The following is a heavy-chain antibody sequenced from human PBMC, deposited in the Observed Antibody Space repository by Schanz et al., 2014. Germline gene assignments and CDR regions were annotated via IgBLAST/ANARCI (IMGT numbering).Heavy chain of an antibody. CDR1: GFTFSNYW. V-gene: IGHV3-7*05. J-gene: IGHJ5*01. Sequence: EVQLLESGGGLVQPGGSLRLSCVASGFTFSNYWMSWVRQAPGKGPEWVANIKHDGSVKDYVDSVEGRFTISRDNAKRSLFLQMNSLRVEDTAVYYCAKTPREYCNYDNCPNWFDSWGQGTLVTASS. D-gene: IGHD2-15*01. CDR2: IKHDGSVK. CDR3: AKTPREYCNYDNCPNWFDS.